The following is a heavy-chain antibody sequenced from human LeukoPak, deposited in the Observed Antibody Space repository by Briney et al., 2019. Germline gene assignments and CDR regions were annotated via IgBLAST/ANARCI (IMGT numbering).Heavy chain of an antibody. CDR1: GGSFSGYY. D-gene: IGHD7-27*01. Sequence: SETLSLTCAVYGGSFSGYYWRWTRQSPGKGLEWIGEINDSGSTNYDPSLKSRVTKSVDTSKNQISLKLTSVTAADTAVYYCARVAGDPIYYYYYMDVWGKGTTVTVSS. J-gene: IGHJ6*03. CDR3: ARVAGDPIYYYYYMDV. CDR2: INDSGST. V-gene: IGHV4-34*01.